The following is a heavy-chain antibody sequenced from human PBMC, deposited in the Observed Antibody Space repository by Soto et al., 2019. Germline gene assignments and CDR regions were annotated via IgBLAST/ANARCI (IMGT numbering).Heavy chain of an antibody. CDR2: IYSGGST. CDR3: GRHGYNYGGGYLDY. J-gene: IGHJ4*02. Sequence: PGGSLRLSCAASGVTVSSNYMSWVRQAPGKGLEWVSVIYSGGSTYYADSVKGRFTISRDNSKKTLYLQMNSLRAEDTAVYYCGRHGYNYGGGYLDYWGQGTLVTVSS. V-gene: IGHV3-66*04. D-gene: IGHD5-18*01. CDR1: GVTVSSNY.